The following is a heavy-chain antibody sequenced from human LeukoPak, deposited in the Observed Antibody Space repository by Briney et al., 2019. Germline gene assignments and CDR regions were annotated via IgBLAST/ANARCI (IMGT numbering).Heavy chain of an antibody. Sequence: SETLSLTCTVSGGSISSGSYYWSWIRQPAGKGLEWIGRIYTSGSTNYNPSLKSRVTISVDTSKNQFSLKLSSVTAADTAVYYCARVAAAGPYYFDYWGQGTLVTVSS. CDR2: IYTSGST. V-gene: IGHV4-61*02. D-gene: IGHD6-13*01. CDR3: ARVAAAGPYYFDY. J-gene: IGHJ4*02. CDR1: GGSISSGSYY.